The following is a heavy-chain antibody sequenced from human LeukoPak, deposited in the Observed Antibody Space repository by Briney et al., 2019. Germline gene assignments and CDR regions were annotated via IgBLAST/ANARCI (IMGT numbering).Heavy chain of an antibody. CDR1: GDSISSSIYY. Sequence: SETLSLTCAVSGDSISSSIYYWGWIRQPPGKGLEWIGSIYYSGSTYYNPSLKSRVTISVDTSKNQFSLKLSSVTAADTAVYYCAREVASTYNWFDPWGQGTLVTVSS. J-gene: IGHJ5*02. CDR2: IYYSGST. D-gene: IGHD5/OR15-5a*01. CDR3: AREVASTYNWFDP. V-gene: IGHV4-39*07.